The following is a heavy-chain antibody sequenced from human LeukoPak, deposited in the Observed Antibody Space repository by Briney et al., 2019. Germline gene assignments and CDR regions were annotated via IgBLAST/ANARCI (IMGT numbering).Heavy chain of an antibody. J-gene: IGHJ5*02. CDR2: INPNSGGT. CDR3: ARFPGSGQGFDP. CDR1: GGTFSSYA. D-gene: IGHD2-15*01. Sequence: ASVKVSCKASGGTFSSYAISWVRQAPGQGLEWMGWINPNSGGTNYAQKFQGRVTMTRDTSISTAYMELSRLRSDDTAVYYCARFPGSGQGFDPWGQGTLVTVSS. V-gene: IGHV1-2*02.